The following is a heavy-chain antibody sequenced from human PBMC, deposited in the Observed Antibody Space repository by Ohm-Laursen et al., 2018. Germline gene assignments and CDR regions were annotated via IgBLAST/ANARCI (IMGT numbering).Heavy chain of an antibody. J-gene: IGHJ4*02. CDR2: IRGSAIST. Sequence: SLRLSCAASGFTFSSYAMSWVRQAPGKGLEWVSTIRGSAISTYADSVKGRFSISRDTSKNTLYLQMNSLRAEDTAVYYCAKDVINMVRGAMGYWGQGTLVTVSS. CDR3: AKDVINMVRGAMGY. V-gene: IGHV3-23*01. D-gene: IGHD3-10*01. CDR1: GFTFSSYA.